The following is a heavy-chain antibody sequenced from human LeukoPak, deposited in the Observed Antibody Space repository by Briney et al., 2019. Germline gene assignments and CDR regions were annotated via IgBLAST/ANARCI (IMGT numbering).Heavy chain of an antibody. CDR1: GYIFTGYH. D-gene: IGHD5-18*01. CDR3: ARQNQLWFQYYFDY. CDR2: INPNSGDT. Sequence: ASVKVSCKASGYIFTGYHMHWVRQAPGQGLEWMGWINPNSGDTNYAQKLQGRVTMTTDTSTSTAYMELRSLRSDDTAVYYCARQNQLWFQYYFDYWGQGTLVTVSS. V-gene: IGHV1-2*02. J-gene: IGHJ4*02.